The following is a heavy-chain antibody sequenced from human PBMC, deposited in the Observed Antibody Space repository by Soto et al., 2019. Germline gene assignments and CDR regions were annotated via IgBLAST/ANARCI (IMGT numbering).Heavy chain of an antibody. V-gene: IGHV3-30*03. CDR3: ATKVRVTNYLYYGMDV. J-gene: IGHJ6*02. Sequence: QVQLVESGGGVVQPGRALRLSCAASGFSFNTSGMHWVRQAPGKGLEWVAVIAFDGSQEFYGDSVRGRFTISRDNSKNTLFLQMKSLTPEDTVVYYCATKVRVTNYLYYGMDVWGQGTTVTCSS. CDR2: IAFDGSQE. CDR1: GFSFNTSG. D-gene: IGHD2-21*02.